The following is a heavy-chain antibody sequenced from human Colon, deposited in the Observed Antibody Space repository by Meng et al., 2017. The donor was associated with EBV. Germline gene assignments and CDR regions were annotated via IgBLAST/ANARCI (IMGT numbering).Heavy chain of an antibody. CDR2: INSNWNT. CDR3: VRVRGDFDY. CDR1: GDSVSDTNHF. V-gene: IGHV4-39*07. J-gene: IGHJ4*02. Sequence: LPESGPGLVKPSETLSLTSIVSGDSVSDTNHFWGWVRQAPGKGLEWVGSINSNWNTYSNPSLTSRVTMSLDTSKNQFFMQLSSVTAADTAVYYCVRVRGDFDYWGQGTLVTVSS. D-gene: IGHD3-16*01.